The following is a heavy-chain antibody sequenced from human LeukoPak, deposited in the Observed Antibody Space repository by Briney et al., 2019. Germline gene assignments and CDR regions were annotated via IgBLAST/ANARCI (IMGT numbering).Heavy chain of an antibody. D-gene: IGHD4-17*01. CDR1: GFTFSAYA. CDR2: ISYDGSNK. V-gene: IGHV3-30*04. Sequence: PGGSLRLSCAASGFTFSAYAMTWVRQAPGKGLEWVAVISYDGSNKYYADSVKGRFTISRDNSKNTLYLQMNSLRAEDTAVYYCARDPTVTTWALFDYWGQGTLVTVSS. J-gene: IGHJ4*02. CDR3: ARDPTVTTWALFDY.